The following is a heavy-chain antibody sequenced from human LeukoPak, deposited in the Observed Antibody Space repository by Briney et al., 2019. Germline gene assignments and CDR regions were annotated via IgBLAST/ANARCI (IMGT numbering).Heavy chain of an antibody. CDR2: ISAGGGVK. J-gene: IGHJ4*02. V-gene: IGHV3-23*01. Sequence: GGSLRLSCAASGFTFSSYAMNWVRQAPGKGLEWVSGISAGGGVKDYADSVRGRFTISRDSSKNTLSLQMNSLGAEDTAVYFCAGSGAGEDYFDYWGQGTLVTVSS. CDR3: AGSGAGEDYFDY. D-gene: IGHD3-10*01. CDR1: GFTFSSYA.